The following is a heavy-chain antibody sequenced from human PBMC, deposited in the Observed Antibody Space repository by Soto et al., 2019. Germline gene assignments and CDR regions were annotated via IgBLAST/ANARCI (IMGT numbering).Heavy chain of an antibody. CDR3: ARHPERIAQIGWFDP. CDR1: GFTFSSYS. Sequence: EVQLVESGRGLVQPGGSLRLSCAASGFTFSSYSMNWVRQAPGKGLEWVSYISSSSSTIYYAESVKGRFTISRDNAKNSPYLQMNSLRAEDTAVYYCARHPERIAQIGWFDPWGQGTLVTVSS. CDR2: ISSSSSTI. D-gene: IGHD6-13*01. J-gene: IGHJ5*02. V-gene: IGHV3-48*01.